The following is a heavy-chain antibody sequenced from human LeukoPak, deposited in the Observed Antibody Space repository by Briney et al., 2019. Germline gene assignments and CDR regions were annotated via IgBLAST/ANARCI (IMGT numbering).Heavy chain of an antibody. D-gene: IGHD3-22*01. CDR2: INHSGST. V-gene: IGHV4-34*01. CDR3: VTYYFDSSGPRKNY. Sequence: PSETLSLTCAVYGGSFSGYYWSWIRQPPGKGLEWIGEINHSGSTNYNPSLKSRVTISVDTSKKQFSLKLSSVTTADTAVYYCVTYYFDSSGPRKNYWGQGTLVTVSS. CDR1: GGSFSGYY. J-gene: IGHJ4*02.